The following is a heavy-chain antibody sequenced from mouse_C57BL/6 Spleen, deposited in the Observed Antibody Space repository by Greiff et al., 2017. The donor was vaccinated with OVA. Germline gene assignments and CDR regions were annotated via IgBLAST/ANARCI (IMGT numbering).Heavy chain of an antibody. CDR3: APYYSNYGRFAY. V-gene: IGHV1-82*01. D-gene: IGHD2-5*01. CDR2: IYPGDGDT. J-gene: IGHJ3*01. Sequence: VKLQQSGPELVKPGASVKISCKASGYAFSSSWMNWVKQRPGKGLEWIGRIYPGDGDTNYNGKFKGKATLTADKSSSTAYMQLSSLTSEDSAVYFCAPYYSNYGRFAYWGQGTLVTVSA. CDR1: GYAFSSSW.